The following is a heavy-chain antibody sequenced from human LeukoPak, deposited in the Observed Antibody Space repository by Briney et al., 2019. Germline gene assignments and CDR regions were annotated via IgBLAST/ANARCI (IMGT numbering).Heavy chain of an antibody. CDR1: GFTFSSYS. V-gene: IGHV3-21*01. CDR2: ISSSRSYI. D-gene: IGHD3-22*01. Sequence: PGGSLRLSCAPSGFTFSSYSMNWVRQAPGKGLEWVSYISSSRSYIYYADSVKGRFTISRDNAKNSLYLQMSSLRVEDTAVYYCAREHSGGGNYYDSSGYYRGFDYWGQGTPVTVSS. J-gene: IGHJ4*02. CDR3: AREHSGGGNYYDSSGYYRGFDY.